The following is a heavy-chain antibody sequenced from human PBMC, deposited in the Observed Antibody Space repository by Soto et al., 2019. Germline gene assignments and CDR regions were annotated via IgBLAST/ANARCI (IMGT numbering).Heavy chain of an antibody. J-gene: IGHJ4*02. CDR2: IMPFIAKT. CDR3: ARGGYSSSWRLDY. CDR1: GYSFSDYE. Sequence: QVQLVQSGAEVKKPGSSVKVSCKASGYSFSDYEINWVRQAAGQGLEWMGGIMPFIAKTDYAQKFQDRVTITAEESTSTAYMELSSLRSDDTAVYYCARGGYSSSWRLDYWGQGTLITVSS. V-gene: IGHV1-69*01. D-gene: IGHD6-13*01.